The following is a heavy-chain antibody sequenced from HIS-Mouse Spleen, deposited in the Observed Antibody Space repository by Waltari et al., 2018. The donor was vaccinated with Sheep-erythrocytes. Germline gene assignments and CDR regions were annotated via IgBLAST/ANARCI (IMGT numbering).Heavy chain of an antibody. V-gene: IGHV3-66*01. CDR1: GFTVSSNY. CDR2: MYSGGST. D-gene: IGHD1-7*01. CDR3: ARDSNWNYAFDI. Sequence: AASGFTVSSNYMNWVRQAPGKGLEWVSVMYSGGSTYYADSVKGRFTISRDNSKNTLYLQMNSLRAEDTAVYYCARDSNWNYAFDIWGQGTMVTVSS. J-gene: IGHJ3*02.